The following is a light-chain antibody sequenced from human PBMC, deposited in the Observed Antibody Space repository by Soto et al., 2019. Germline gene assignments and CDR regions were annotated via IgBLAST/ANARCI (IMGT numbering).Light chain of an antibody. V-gene: IGLV2-14*01. CDR1: SSDVGAYNY. Sequence: QSALTQPASVSGSPGQSITISCTGTSSDVGAYNYVSWYQQHPGKAPKLLIYDVANRPSGVSNRFSGSKSVNTASLTISGLQAEDEADYYCSSYTTSGTLLFGGGTKLTVL. J-gene: IGLJ2*01. CDR2: DVA. CDR3: SSYTTSGTLL.